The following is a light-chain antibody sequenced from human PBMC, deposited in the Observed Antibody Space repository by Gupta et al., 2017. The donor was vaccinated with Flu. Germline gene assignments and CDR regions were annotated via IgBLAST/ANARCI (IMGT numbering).Light chain of an antibody. J-gene: IGKJ5*01. V-gene: IGKV1-5*03. CDR2: FAS. CDR1: PSISAW. CDR3: HQYSSYPIT. Sequence: RVTITCRASPSISAWLAWYQHKPGKGPKLLIYFASTLHDGVSPRFSGSGSRTEFTLTINRLQPDDAATYYCHQYSSYPITFGQGTRLEIK.